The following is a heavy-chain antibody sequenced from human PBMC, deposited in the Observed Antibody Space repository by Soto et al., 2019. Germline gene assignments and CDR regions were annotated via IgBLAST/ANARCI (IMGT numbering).Heavy chain of an antibody. J-gene: IGHJ6*02. CDR2: ISGTSDAA. CDR3: GKYSGSYPVYNGMNL. D-gene: IGHD1-26*01. Sequence: PGGSLRLSCAASGFPFSTSAMNWVRQAPGKGLEWVSIISGTSDAAHYAESVKGRFTSSRDNSKNTLYLQMNSLRAEDTAVYYCGKYSGSYPVYNGMNLRGPGTTVTVSS. V-gene: IGHV3-23*01. CDR1: GFPFSTSA.